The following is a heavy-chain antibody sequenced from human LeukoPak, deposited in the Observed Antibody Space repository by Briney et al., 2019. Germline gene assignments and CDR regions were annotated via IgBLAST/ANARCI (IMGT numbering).Heavy chain of an antibody. Sequence: PSETLSLTCTVSGGSISSFYWSWIRQPPGKALEWIGYIYYSGSTNYNPSLESRVTMSVDTSKNQFSLKLYSVTAADTAVYYCARSRDGYTRFFRHWGQGTLVTVSS. J-gene: IGHJ1*01. CDR2: IYYSGST. D-gene: IGHD5-24*01. V-gene: IGHV4-59*08. CDR1: GGSISSFY. CDR3: ARSRDGYTRFFRH.